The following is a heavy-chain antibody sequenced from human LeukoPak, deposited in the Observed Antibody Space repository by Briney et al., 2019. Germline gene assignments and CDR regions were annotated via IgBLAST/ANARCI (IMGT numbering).Heavy chain of an antibody. CDR1: GFTFSDYY. D-gene: IGHD3-9*01. CDR3: ARTYYDILTGPGEIDY. CDR2: ISSSGSTI. V-gene: IGHV3-11*04. Sequence: GGSLRLSCAASGFTFSDYYMSWIRQAPGKGLEWVSYISSSGSTIYYADSVKGRFTISRDNAKNSLYLQMNSLRAEDTAVYYCARTYYDILTGPGEIDYWGQGTLVTVSS. J-gene: IGHJ4*02.